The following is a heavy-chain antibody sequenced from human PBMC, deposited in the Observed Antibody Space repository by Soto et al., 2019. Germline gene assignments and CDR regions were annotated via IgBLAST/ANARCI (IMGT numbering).Heavy chain of an antibody. CDR2: IYYSGST. J-gene: IGHJ6*03. CDR3: ARSHGQQLAYDYYYYMDV. Sequence: SETLSLTCTVSGGTISSGGYYWNWIRQHPGKGLEWIGYIYYSGSTYYNPSLKSRGTISVDTSKNQFSLKLSSVTAADTAVYYCARSHGQQLAYDYYYYMDVWGKGTTVTVSS. D-gene: IGHD6-13*01. V-gene: IGHV4-31*03. CDR1: GGTISSGGYY.